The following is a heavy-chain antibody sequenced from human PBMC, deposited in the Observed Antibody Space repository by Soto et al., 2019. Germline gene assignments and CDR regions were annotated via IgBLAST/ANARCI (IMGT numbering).Heavy chain of an antibody. CDR1: GYTFPSYY. J-gene: IGHJ6*02. V-gene: IGHV1-46*01. D-gene: IGHD4-17*01. CDR3: ARDVMTTVTIPPHYYYYYGMDV. CDR2: INPSGGST. Sequence: GASVKVSCKASGYTFPSYYMHWVRQAPGQGLEWMGIINPSGGSTSYAQKFQGRVTMTRDTSTSTVYMELSSLRPEDTAVYYCARDVMTTVTIPPHYYYYYGMDVWGQGTTVTVSS.